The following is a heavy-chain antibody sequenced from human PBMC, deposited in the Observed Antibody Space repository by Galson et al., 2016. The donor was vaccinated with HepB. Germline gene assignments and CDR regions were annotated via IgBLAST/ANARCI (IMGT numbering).Heavy chain of an antibody. CDR1: GDSVSRSGAT. Sequence: CAISGDSVSRSGATWNWIRQSPSRGLEWLGRTYYRSKWYNDYAVSVKSRITINSDTSKNQFSLQLNSVTPEDTAVYYCARVTVAGTGGFDPWGQGTLVTVSS. CDR2: TYYRSKWYN. D-gene: IGHD6-19*01. V-gene: IGHV6-1*01. J-gene: IGHJ5*02. CDR3: ARVTVAGTGGFDP.